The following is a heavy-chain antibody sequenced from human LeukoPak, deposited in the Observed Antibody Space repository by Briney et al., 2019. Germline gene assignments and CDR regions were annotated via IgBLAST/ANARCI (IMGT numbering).Heavy chain of an antibody. CDR3: ARDHYYDGRGRFDP. D-gene: IGHD3-16*01. Sequence: SETLSRTCSVSGGSVTSGTYHWGWIRQPPGKGLEWIGSVYFDGGTHYKPSLQSRVTISVDTSKNQFSLRLSSVTAADTALYYRARDHYYDGRGRFDPWGQGTLVTVSS. V-gene: IGHV4-39*07. J-gene: IGHJ5*02. CDR2: VYFDGGT. CDR1: GGSVTSGTYH.